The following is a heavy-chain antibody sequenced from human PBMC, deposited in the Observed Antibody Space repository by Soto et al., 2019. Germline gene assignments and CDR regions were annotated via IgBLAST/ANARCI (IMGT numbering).Heavy chain of an antibody. D-gene: IGHD2-15*01. Sequence: PSETLSLTCTVSGGSISSYYWSWIRQPPGKGLEWIGYIYYSGSTNYNPSLKSRVTILVDTSKNQFSLKLSSVTAADTAVYYCARRYGGTFDYWGQGTPVTVSS. V-gene: IGHV4-59*08. CDR2: IYYSGST. CDR3: ARRYGGTFDY. CDR1: GGSISSYY. J-gene: IGHJ4*02.